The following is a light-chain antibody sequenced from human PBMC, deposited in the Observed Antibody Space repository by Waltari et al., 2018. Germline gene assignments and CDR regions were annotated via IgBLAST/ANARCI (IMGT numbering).Light chain of an antibody. CDR3: QSYESNIQGV. CDR2: EDY. CDR1: SGNIASNY. Sequence: NFMLTQPHSVSGSPGKTVTISCTRSSGNIASNYVQWYQQRPGRAPTTVIFEDYQRPSGVPDRSSGSIDSSSNSASLSISGLKTEDEADYYCQSYESNIQGVFGGGTKLTVL. J-gene: IGLJ3*02. V-gene: IGLV6-57*04.